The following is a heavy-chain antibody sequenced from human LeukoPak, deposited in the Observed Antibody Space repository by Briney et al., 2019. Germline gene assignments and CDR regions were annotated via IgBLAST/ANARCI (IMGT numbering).Heavy chain of an antibody. V-gene: IGHV3-48*02. CDR1: GCSFSSYG. D-gene: IGHD2-15*01. Sequence: GGSLTLSCAASGCSFSSYGMNWLRQAPGKGLEWISYISTSSGTIYYADSVEGRFTISGDSARNSLFLQMNSLRDDDTAVYYCARVDCSGGSCYSALTLWGQGTLVTVSS. CDR3: ARVDCSGGSCYSALTL. CDR2: ISTSSGTI. J-gene: IGHJ4*02.